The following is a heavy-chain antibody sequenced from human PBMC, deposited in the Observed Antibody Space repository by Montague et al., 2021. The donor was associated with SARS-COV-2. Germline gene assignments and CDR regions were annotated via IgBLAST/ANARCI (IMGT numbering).Heavy chain of an antibody. V-gene: IGHV4-59*13. CDR1: GGSISSYY. J-gene: IGHJ4*02. Sequence: SETRSLTCTVSGGSISSYYWRWIRQPPGKGLEWIGYMYYSGSTNYNPSLKSRVTLSVDTSKNQFSLKLSSVTAADTAVYYCARDFDYWGQGTLVTVSS. CDR2: MYYSGST. CDR3: ARDFDY.